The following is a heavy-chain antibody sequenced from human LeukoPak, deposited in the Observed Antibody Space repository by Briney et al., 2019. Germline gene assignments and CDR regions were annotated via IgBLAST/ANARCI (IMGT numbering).Heavy chain of an antibody. J-gene: IGHJ4*02. Sequence: GGSLRLSCAASGFTFSSYAMSWVRQAPGKGLEWVSTISGRGGSTYYADSVKGRFTISRDNSKNTLYLQMNSLRAEDTAVYYCAKGRIGYSYGYSDYWGQGTLVTVSS. D-gene: IGHD5-18*01. CDR3: AKGRIGYSYGYSDY. CDR2: ISGRGGST. CDR1: GFTFSSYA. V-gene: IGHV3-23*01.